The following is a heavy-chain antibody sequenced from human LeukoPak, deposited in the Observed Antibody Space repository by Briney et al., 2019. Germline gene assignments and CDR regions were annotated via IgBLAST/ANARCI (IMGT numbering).Heavy chain of an antibody. CDR2: INPNSGGT. V-gene: IGHV1-2*02. J-gene: IGHJ4*02. CDR1: GYTFTGYY. CDR3: ARALFGVVGL. D-gene: IGHD3-3*01. Sequence: GASVTVSCKASGYTFTGYYMHWVRQAPAQGLEWMGWINPNSGGTNYAQKFQGRVTMTRDTSISTAYMERGRLRSDDTAVHYCARALFGVVGLWGQGTLVTVSS.